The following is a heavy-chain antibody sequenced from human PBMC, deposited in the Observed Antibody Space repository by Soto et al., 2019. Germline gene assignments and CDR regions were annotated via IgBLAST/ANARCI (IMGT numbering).Heavy chain of an antibody. D-gene: IGHD3-3*02. CDR1: GGSFSGYF. CDR3: ARDRQFYHFWSGYENEGPDGLDV. Sequence: SETLSLTCAVSGGSFSGYFWTWIRQAPGKGLEWIGEITHSGGTNYNSSLKSRVMISVDTSKKQFSLILSSVTAADTAVYYCARDRQFYHFWSGYENEGPDGLDVWGPGTTVTVSS. V-gene: IGHV4-34*01. CDR2: ITHSGGT. J-gene: IGHJ6*02.